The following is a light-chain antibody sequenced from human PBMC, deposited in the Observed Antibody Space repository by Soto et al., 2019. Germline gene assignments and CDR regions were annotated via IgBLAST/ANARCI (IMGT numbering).Light chain of an antibody. CDR1: QGIGKD. CDR3: LKDFNYPWT. V-gene: IGKV1-6*01. J-gene: IGKJ1*01. CDR2: GAS. Sequence: AIEMTQSPSSLSASVGDTVTITCRASQGIGKDLAWFQQRPGKAPKLLIYGASGLQNGVPSRFSGSGSGTDFTLTISGLQPEDFATYFCLKDFNYPWTFGQVTKVDSK.